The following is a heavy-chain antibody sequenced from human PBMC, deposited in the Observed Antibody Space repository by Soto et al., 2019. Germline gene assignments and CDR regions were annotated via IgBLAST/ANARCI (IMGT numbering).Heavy chain of an antibody. CDR1: GFTFSSYA. J-gene: IGHJ4*02. CDR2: ISGSSGTT. D-gene: IGHD3-22*01. Sequence: PGGSLRLSCAASGFTFSSYAMSWVRQAPGKGLEWVSAISGSSGTTYYADSVKGRFTISRDNSKNTLYLYMNSLRAEDTAIYYCAKQTRIGLIVMIITTFDYWGPGTLVTSPQ. CDR3: AKQTRIGLIVMIITTFDY. V-gene: IGHV3-23*01.